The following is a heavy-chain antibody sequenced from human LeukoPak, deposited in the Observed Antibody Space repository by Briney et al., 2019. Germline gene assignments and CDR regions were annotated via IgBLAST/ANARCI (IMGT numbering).Heavy chain of an antibody. CDR3: ARESGDILVVPYY. CDR2: MSPISGDT. CDR1: GYTFTSYD. V-gene: IGHV1-8*01. D-gene: IGHD2-2*01. J-gene: IGHJ4*02. Sequence: ASVKVSCKASGYTFTSYDINWVRQATGQGLEWMGWMSPISGDTGFAQKFQGRLTMTRNTAINTAYMELSGLRSEDTAVYYCARESGDILVVPYYWGQGTLVTVSS.